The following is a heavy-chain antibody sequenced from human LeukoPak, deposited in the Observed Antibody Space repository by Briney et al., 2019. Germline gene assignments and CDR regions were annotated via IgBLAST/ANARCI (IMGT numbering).Heavy chain of an antibody. Sequence: SETLSLTCSVSGASISSYYWSWIRQPPGKGLEWIGYIYYSGSTNYNPSLKSRVTTSVDTSKNQFSLKLSSVTAADTAVYYCARDPYGDTAFDYWGQGTLVTVSS. CDR1: GASISSYY. D-gene: IGHD4-17*01. CDR2: IYYSGST. J-gene: IGHJ4*02. CDR3: ARDPYGDTAFDY. V-gene: IGHV4-59*01.